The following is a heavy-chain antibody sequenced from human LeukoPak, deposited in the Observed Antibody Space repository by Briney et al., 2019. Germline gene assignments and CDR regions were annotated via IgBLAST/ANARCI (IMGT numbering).Heavy chain of an antibody. Sequence: GGSLRLSCEASGFTFSSYSMNWVRQSPGKGLEWIAYIRGGGDPINYADSVKGRFIISRDNAKNSLSLEMNSLRVEDTAVYYCVSRSINWYKGNNWFDPWGQGTLVTVSS. J-gene: IGHJ5*02. D-gene: IGHD6-13*01. CDR1: GFTFSSYS. CDR3: VSRSINWYKGNNWFDP. CDR2: IRGGGDPI. V-gene: IGHV3-48*04.